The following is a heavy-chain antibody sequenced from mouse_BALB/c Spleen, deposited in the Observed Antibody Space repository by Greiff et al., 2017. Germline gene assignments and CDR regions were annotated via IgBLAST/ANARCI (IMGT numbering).Heavy chain of an antibody. Sequence: VQLQQSGPELVKPGASVKISCKASGYSFTGYFMNWVMQSHGKSLEWIGRINPYNGDTFYNQKFKGKATLTVDKSSSTAHMELRSLASEDSAVYYCALVRLSYAMDYWGQGTSVTVSS. CDR3: ALVRLSYAMDY. D-gene: IGHD2-10*02. V-gene: IGHV1-20*02. CDR2: INPYNGDT. J-gene: IGHJ4*01. CDR1: GYSFTGYF.